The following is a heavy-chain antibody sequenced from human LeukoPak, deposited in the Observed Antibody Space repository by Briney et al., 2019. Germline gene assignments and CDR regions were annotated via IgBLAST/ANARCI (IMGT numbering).Heavy chain of an antibody. CDR2: INPNSDDR. D-gene: IGHD3-16*01. V-gene: IGHV1-2*02. J-gene: IGHJ4*02. CDR3: ARGDLYNFDY. Sequence: GASVKVSCKTSGYTFIGYYIHWVRQAPGQGLGWMGWINPNSDDRNYAQKFQGRVTMTRDTSIGTAYMELSSLRSDDTAVYYCARGDLYNFDYWGQGTLVTVSS. CDR1: GYTFIGYY.